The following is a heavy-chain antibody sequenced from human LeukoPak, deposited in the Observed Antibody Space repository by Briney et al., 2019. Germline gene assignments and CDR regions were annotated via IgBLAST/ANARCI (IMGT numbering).Heavy chain of an antibody. CDR1: GYTFTSYY. CDR2: INPSGGST. CDR3: ARGTDGYYYDSSGHIDY. J-gene: IGHJ4*02. Sequence: ASVKVSCKASGYTFTSYYMHWVRQAPGQGLEWMGIINPSGGSTSYAQKFQGRVTMTRDMSTSTVYMELSSLRSEDTAVYYCARGTDGYYYDSSGHIDYWGQGTLVTVSS. D-gene: IGHD3-22*01. V-gene: IGHV1-46*01.